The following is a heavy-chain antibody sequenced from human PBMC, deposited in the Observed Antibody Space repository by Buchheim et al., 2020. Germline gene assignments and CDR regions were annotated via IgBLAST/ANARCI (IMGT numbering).Heavy chain of an antibody. D-gene: IGHD6-13*01. V-gene: IGHV3-48*01. CDR1: GFTFSSYS. CDR3: ARDGGTGYSSSWYYFDY. CDR2: ISSSSSTI. Sequence: EVQLVESGGGLVQPGGSLRLSCAASGFTFSSYSMNWVRQAPGKGLEWVSYISSSSSTIYYADSVKGRFTISRDNAKTSLYLQMNSLRAEDTAVYYCARDGGTGYSSSWYYFDYWGQGTL. J-gene: IGHJ4*02.